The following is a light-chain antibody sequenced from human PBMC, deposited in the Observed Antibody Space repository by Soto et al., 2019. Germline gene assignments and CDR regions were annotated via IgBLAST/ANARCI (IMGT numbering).Light chain of an antibody. CDR3: QQSYTTPLT. Sequence: DLQMSEYLSSLSASVGDRVTITCRSSQTISGYLNWYQQKPGKAPELLIYAASYLGNGVPSRFSGSGSGTYFTLTISSLQHEDLATYYCQQSYTTPLTFGGGTKVDIK. CDR2: AAS. J-gene: IGKJ4*01. V-gene: IGKV1-39*01. CDR1: QTISGY.